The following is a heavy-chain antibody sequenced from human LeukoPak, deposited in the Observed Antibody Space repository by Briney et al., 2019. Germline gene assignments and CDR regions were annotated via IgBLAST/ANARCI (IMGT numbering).Heavy chain of an antibody. CDR2: ISGNDGAT. D-gene: IGHD3-3*01. J-gene: IGHJ4*02. CDR1: GYPFYTYG. CDR3: ARDVPDFWSGFDS. Sequence: GASVKVSCKASGYPFYTYGLSWVRQAPGQRLEWMGQISGNDGATKYAQKFQGRVTMTTDTATSTAYMELTSLTSDDTAVYYCARDVPDFWSGFDSWGQGTLVTVSP. V-gene: IGHV1-18*01.